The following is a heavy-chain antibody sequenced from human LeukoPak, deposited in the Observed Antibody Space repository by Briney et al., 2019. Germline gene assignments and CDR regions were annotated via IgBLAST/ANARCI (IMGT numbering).Heavy chain of an antibody. Sequence: SETLSLTCTVSGGSISSNYYYWGWIRQPPGKGLEWIGEIYHSGSTNYNPSLKSRVTISVDKSKNQFSLKLSSVTAADTAVYYCARVGVGHYGDYLYYFDYWGQGTLVTVSS. V-gene: IGHV4-39*07. CDR2: IYHSGST. CDR3: ARVGVGHYGDYLYYFDY. D-gene: IGHD4-17*01. J-gene: IGHJ4*02. CDR1: GGSISSNYYY.